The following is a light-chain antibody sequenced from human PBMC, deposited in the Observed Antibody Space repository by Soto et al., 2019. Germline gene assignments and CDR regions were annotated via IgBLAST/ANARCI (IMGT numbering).Light chain of an antibody. CDR3: LQVANFPRT. CDR1: QDINSR. J-gene: IGKJ1*01. CDR2: AAT. V-gene: IGKV1-12*01. Sequence: DIHMTQSPSSVSASFSDTVTITCRASQDINSRLAWFQQQPGRPPKYVIQAATMLQSGFPSRFAGSGSGRDFTLTIHTLQPEDSATYYCLQVANFPRTFGQGTKVDI.